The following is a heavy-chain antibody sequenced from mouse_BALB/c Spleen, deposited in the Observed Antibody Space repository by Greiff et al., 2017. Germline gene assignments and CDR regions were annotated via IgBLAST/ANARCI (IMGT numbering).Heavy chain of an antibody. CDR1: GFTFSSFG. J-gene: IGHJ2*01. Sequence: VQLKESGGGLVQPGGSRKLSCAASGFTFSSFGMHWVRQAPEKGLEWVAYISSGSSTIYYADTVKGRFTISRDTPKNTLFLQMTSLRSEDTAMYYCATGSSYDFDYWGQGTTLTVSS. CDR2: ISSGSSTI. V-gene: IGHV5-17*02. D-gene: IGHD1-1*01. CDR3: ATGSSYDFDY.